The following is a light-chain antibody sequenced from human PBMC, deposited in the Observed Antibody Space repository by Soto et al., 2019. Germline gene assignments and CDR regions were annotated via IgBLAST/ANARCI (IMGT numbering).Light chain of an antibody. V-gene: IGLV6-57*04. CDR1: SGDIAYNY. Sequence: NFMLTQPHSVSESPGKTVTISCTRSSGDIAYNYVQWFQQRPGSAPTTVIYKDNQRPSGVPDRFSGSIDSSSNSASLTISGLNTEDEADYFCQSYYSSDVVFGGGTKLTVL. J-gene: IGLJ2*01. CDR3: QSYYSSDVV. CDR2: KDN.